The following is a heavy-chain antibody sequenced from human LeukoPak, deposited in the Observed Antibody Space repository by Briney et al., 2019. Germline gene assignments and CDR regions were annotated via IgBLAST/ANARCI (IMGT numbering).Heavy chain of an antibody. CDR2: IIPIFGTA. V-gene: IGHV1-69*05. CDR1: GGTFSSYA. D-gene: IGHD6-13*01. CDR3: ARAAAGTGNWFDP. Sequence: SVKVSCKASGGTFSSYAISWVRQAPGRGLEWMGGIIPIFGTANYAQKFQGRVTITTDESTSTAYMELSSLRSEDTAVYYCARAAAGTGNWFDPWGQGTLVTVSS. J-gene: IGHJ5*02.